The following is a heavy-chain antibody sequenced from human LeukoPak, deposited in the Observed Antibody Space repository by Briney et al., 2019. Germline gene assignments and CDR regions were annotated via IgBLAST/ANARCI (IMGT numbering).Heavy chain of an antibody. D-gene: IGHD2-2*01. CDR3: ARVCSNTSCWGAFDI. Sequence: PGGSLRLSCAASGFTFSSYAMHWVRQAPGRGLEWVSYTSSSGSSIYYADSVKGRFTSSRDNAKNSLYLQMNSLRAEDTAVYYCARVCSNTSCWGAFDIWGQGTMVTVSS. V-gene: IGHV3-48*04. CDR1: GFTFSSYA. CDR2: TSSSGSSI. J-gene: IGHJ3*02.